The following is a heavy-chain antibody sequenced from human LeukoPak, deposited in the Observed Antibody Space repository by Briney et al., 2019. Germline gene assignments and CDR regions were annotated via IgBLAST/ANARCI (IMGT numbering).Heavy chain of an antibody. CDR2: LRYEGSNN. D-gene: IGHD3-3*01. Sequence: PGGALRHSRAASGFTFSSYGMHWGPQAPRERLGGVALLRYEGSNNNYADSGKGRFTLSRDNSKNKMYLKMNSLRAEDTDVSYCAKGITIFGVVNRYYYYMDVWGKGTTVTVSS. V-gene: IGHV3-30*02. CDR3: AKGITIFGVVNRYYYYMDV. J-gene: IGHJ6*03. CDR1: GFTFSSYG.